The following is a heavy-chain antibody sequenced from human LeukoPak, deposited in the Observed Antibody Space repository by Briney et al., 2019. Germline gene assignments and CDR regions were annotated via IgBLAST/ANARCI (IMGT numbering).Heavy chain of an antibody. Sequence: PSQTLSLTCTVSGGSISSGDYYWSWIRQPPGKGLEWIGYIYYSGSTYYNPSLKSRVTISVDTSKNQLSLKLSSVTAADTAVYYCARLLQGGWFDPWGQGTLVTVSS. CDR1: GGSISSGDYY. D-gene: IGHD2-15*01. J-gene: IGHJ5*02. CDR3: ARLLQGGWFDP. V-gene: IGHV4-30-4*08. CDR2: IYYSGST.